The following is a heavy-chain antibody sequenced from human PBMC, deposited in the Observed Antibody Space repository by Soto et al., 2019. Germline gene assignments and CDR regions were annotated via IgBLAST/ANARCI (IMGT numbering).Heavy chain of an antibody. V-gene: IGHV4-39*01. D-gene: IGHD3-10*01. CDR1: GGSITGAYDY. CDR3: ARYGSGTYYPIDY. Sequence: QLQLHESGPGLVKPSETLSLTCTVSGGSITGAYDYWGWIRQSPGKGLEYIGSIHYSGRTYYNPSLQGRVTVSVDTSKNQFSLRLVSVTAADTAVYYCARYGSGTYYPIDYWGQGTLVTVSS. J-gene: IGHJ4*02. CDR2: IHYSGRT.